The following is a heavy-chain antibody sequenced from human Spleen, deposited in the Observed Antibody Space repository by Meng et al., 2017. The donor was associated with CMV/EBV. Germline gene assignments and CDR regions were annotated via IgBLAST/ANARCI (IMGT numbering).Heavy chain of an antibody. V-gene: IGHV3-21*01. CDR3: ARDPGYDFWSGYPGGMDV. CDR2: ISSSSSYI. Sequence: GESLKISCAASGFTFSSYSMNWVRQAPGKGLEWVSSISSSSSYIYYADSVKGRFTISRDNAKNSLYLQMNSLRAEDTAVYYCARDPGYDFWSGYPGGMDVWGQGTTVTVSS. D-gene: IGHD3-3*01. CDR1: GFTFSSYS. J-gene: IGHJ6*02.